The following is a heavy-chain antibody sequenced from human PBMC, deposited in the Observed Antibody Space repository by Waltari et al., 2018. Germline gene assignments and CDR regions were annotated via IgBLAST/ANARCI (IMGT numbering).Heavy chain of an antibody. CDR2: IKGNSGTT. Sequence: QVQLQESGPGLVKPSETLSLTCAVSGGSFSSYWWTWIRHPPGKGLEWIGEIKGNSGTTNYNPSLKSRVTNSKDASRNHFSLKVRSVTAADTAVYYCASRADGSTWGTFDYWGQGVLVTVSS. J-gene: IGHJ4*02. CDR1: GGSFSSYW. V-gene: IGHV4-59*12. CDR3: ASRADGSTWGTFDY. D-gene: IGHD3-16*01.